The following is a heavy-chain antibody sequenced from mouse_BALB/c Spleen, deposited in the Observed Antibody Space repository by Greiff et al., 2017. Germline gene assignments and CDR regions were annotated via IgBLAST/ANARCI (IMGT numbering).Heavy chain of an antibody. D-gene: IGHD4-1*01. Sequence: EVNVVESGGGLVQPGGSRKLSCAASGFTFSSFGMHWVRQAPEKGLEWVAYISSGSSTIYYADTVKGRFTISRDNPKNTLFLQMTSLRSEDTAMYYCARSLLTGTGFAYWGQGTLVTVSA. CDR1: GFTFSSFG. CDR3: ARSLLTGTGFAY. CDR2: ISSGSSTI. V-gene: IGHV5-17*02. J-gene: IGHJ3*01.